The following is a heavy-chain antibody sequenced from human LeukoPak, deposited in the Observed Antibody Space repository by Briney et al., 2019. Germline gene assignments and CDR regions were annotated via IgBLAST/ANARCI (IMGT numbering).Heavy chain of an antibody. D-gene: IGHD3-22*01. CDR2: IYYSGST. Sequence: SETLSLTCAVSSGSISSSSYYWGWIRQPPGKGLEWIGSIYYSGSTYYNPSLKSRVTLSVDTSKNQFSLKLRSVTAADTAVYYCARQERGYDGSGHRAFDIWGQGTMVTISS. CDR1: SGSISSSSYY. V-gene: IGHV4-39*01. J-gene: IGHJ3*02. CDR3: ARQERGYDGSGHRAFDI.